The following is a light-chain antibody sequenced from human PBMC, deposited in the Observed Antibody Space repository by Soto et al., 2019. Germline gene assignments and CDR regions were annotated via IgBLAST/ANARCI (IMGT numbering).Light chain of an antibody. J-gene: IGLJ3*02. Sequence: QSVLTQPPSVSGAPGQRVTISCTGSSSNIGAGYDVHWYQQLPGTAPKLLIYGNSNRTSGVPDRFSGSKSGASASLAITGLQAEYEADYYCQSYDSSLSALFGGGTKVTVL. CDR2: GNS. V-gene: IGLV1-40*01. CDR1: SSNIGAGYD. CDR3: QSYDSSLSAL.